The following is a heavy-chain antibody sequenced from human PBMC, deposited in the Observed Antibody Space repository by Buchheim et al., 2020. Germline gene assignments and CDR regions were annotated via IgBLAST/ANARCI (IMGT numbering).Heavy chain of an antibody. V-gene: IGHV3-74*01. CDR3: ARDRGYCIVDP. CDR1: GFAFSTYW. Sequence: EEQLVESGGASVQPGGSLRLSCAASGFAFSTYWMHWVRQAPGKGLVWVGHINGYGSDRSYADSVKGRFTLSRDNAKNNMYLQMNSLTADDTAVYYCARDRGYCIVDPWGQGTL. D-gene: IGHD2-15*01. CDR2: INGYGSDR. J-gene: IGHJ5*02.